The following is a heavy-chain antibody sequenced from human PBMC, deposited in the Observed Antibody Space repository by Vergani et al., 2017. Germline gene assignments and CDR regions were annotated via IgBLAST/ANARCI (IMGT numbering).Heavy chain of an antibody. CDR3: AREGPYYDSSGYYYVADY. Sequence: QVQLQESGPGLVKPSQTLSLTCTVSGGSISSGSYYWSWIRQPAGKGLEWIGRIYTSGSTNYNPSLKSRVTISVDTSKNQFSLKLGSVTAADTAVYYCAREGPYYDSSGYYYVADYWGQGTLVTVSS. D-gene: IGHD3-22*01. CDR2: IYTSGST. J-gene: IGHJ4*02. CDR1: GGSISSGSYY. V-gene: IGHV4-61*02.